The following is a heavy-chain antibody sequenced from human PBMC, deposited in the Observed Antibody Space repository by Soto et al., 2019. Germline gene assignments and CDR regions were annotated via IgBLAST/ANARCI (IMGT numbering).Heavy chain of an antibody. CDR1: GYTFTSYA. CDR3: AREHDSSGYYYYGMDV. CDR2: INAGNGNT. J-gene: IGHJ6*02. V-gene: IGHV1-3*01. D-gene: IGHD3-22*01. Sequence: QVQLVQSGAEVKKPGASVKVSCKASGYTFTSYAMHWVRQAPGQRLEWMGWINAGNGNTKYSQKFQGRVTITRDTSASTAYMELSSLRSEDTAVYYCAREHDSSGYYYYGMDVWGQGTTVTVSS.